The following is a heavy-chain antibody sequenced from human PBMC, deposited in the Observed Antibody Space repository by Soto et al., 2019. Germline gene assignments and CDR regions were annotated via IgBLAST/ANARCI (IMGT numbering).Heavy chain of an antibody. D-gene: IGHD3-22*01. CDR2: IYPGDSNT. J-gene: IGHJ4*02. CDR1: GYRLTSYW. CDR3: AADQGGSYYRLGY. V-gene: IGHV5-51*01. Sequence: PGESLKISCKGSGYRLTSYWIAWVRQMSGKGLEWMGIIYPGDSNTIYSPSFQGQVTISADISTSTVYMDLSSLGSEDTAVYFCAADQGGSYYRLGYWGQGTLVTVSS.